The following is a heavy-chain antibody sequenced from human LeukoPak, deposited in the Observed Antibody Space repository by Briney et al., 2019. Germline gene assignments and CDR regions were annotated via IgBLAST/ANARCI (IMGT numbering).Heavy chain of an antibody. V-gene: IGHV1-69*04. CDR1: GGTFSSYA. J-gene: IGHJ4*02. CDR3: ARGNYGSGSYYNY. D-gene: IGHD3-10*01. Sequence: ASVKVSCMASGGTFSSYAISWVRQAPGQGLEWMGRIIPILGIATYAQKFQGRVTITADESTSTAYMELSSLRSEDTAVYYCARGNYGSGSYYNYWGQGTLVTVSS. CDR2: IIPILGIA.